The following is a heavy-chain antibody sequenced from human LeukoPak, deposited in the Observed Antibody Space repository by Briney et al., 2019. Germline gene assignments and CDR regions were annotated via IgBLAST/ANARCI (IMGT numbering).Heavy chain of an antibody. CDR2: THCRSTWYN. D-gene: IGHD1-1*01. V-gene: IGHV6-1*01. Sequence: SQTLSLTCAISGDSFSSNSAAWNWLRQSPSRGLEWLGSTHCRSTWYNDSAVSVKSLITINPDTSKNQFTLHLNSVTPEDTAVYYCARGAGPTMEYYFDYWGQGTLVTVSS. CDR1: GDSFSSNSAA. CDR3: ARGAGPTMEYYFDY. J-gene: IGHJ4*02.